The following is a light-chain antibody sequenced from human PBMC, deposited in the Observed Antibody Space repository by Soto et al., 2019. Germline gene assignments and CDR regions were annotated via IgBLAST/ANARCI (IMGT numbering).Light chain of an antibody. CDR3: QKYNSYPT. J-gene: IGKJ3*01. Sequence: DIQMTQSPSTLSASVGDRVTITCRASQSISSWLAWYQQKPGKAPKLLIYKASSLESGVPSRFSGSGSGTEFTLTISSLQPDDFATYYCQKYNSYPTFGPGTKVDIK. V-gene: IGKV1-5*03. CDR1: QSISSW. CDR2: KAS.